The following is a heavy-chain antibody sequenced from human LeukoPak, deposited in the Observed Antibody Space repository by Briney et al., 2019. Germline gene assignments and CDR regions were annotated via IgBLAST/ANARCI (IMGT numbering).Heavy chain of an antibody. CDR1: GGSISRSY. J-gene: IGHJ4*02. Sequence: SETLSLTCTVSGGSISRSYWSWIRQPAGKGLEWIGRIYTSGSTNYNPSLKSRVTISVDTSKNQFSLKLSSVTAADTAVYYCARGYPYSSGWYDYWGQGTLVTVSS. CDR2: IYTSGST. V-gene: IGHV4-4*07. D-gene: IGHD6-19*01. CDR3: ARGYPYSSGWYDY.